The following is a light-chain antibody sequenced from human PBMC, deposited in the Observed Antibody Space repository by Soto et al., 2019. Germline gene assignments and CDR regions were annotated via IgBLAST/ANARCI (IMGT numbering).Light chain of an antibody. CDR1: ESVSSK. J-gene: IGKJ5*01. CDR3: QQRSYWLT. Sequence: EVEMTQSPSTLSVCPGERATLSCRASESVSSKLVWYQQKPGQAPRLLIYDASNRATGIPARFSGSGSGTDFTLTINSLEPEDFAVYYCQQRSYWLTSGQGTRPEIK. V-gene: IGKV3-11*01. CDR2: DAS.